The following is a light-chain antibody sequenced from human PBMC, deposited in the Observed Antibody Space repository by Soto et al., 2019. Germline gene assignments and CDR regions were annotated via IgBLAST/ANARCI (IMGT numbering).Light chain of an antibody. CDR3: FSYGGSNTWV. CDR2: EGT. J-gene: IGLJ3*02. CDR1: SSDLGSYNS. Sequence: QSALTQPASVSGSPGQSGTISCSGTSSDLGSYNSVSWYQHFPGKAPKLMIYEGTKRHSGVSNRFSGSKSGNTASLTVSGLPGEDEAHYYCFSYGGSNTWVFGGGTKLTVL. V-gene: IGLV2-23*01.